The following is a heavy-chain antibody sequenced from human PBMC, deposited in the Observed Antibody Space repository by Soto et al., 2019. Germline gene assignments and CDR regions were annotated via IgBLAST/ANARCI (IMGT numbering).Heavy chain of an antibody. CDR2: ISSSSSYT. V-gene: IGHV3-11*06. CDR1: GFTFSDYY. J-gene: IGHJ4*02. CDR3: ARDLSSSSTNYFDS. Sequence: XGSLKLSFSASGFTFSDYYMSWIRQAPGKGLEWLSYISSSSSYTNYADSVKGRFTISRDNAKNSLFLQMNSLRADDTAVYYCARDLSSSSTNYFDSWGQGTLVTVSS.